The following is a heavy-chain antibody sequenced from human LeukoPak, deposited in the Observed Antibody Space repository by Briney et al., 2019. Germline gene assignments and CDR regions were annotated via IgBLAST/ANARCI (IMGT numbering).Heavy chain of an antibody. J-gene: IGHJ4*02. D-gene: IGHD5-18*01. CDR1: GFTFSSYG. Sequence: GGSLRLSCAASGFTFSSYGRYWVRQAPGKGLEWMAFISYDGTNKYYADSVKGRFTISRDNTKNTLYLQMNSLRAEDTAVYYCAKDGGYSYDYSGSTHIDYWGQGTLVTVSS. CDR2: ISYDGTNK. CDR3: AKDGGYSYDYSGSTHIDY. V-gene: IGHV3-30*18.